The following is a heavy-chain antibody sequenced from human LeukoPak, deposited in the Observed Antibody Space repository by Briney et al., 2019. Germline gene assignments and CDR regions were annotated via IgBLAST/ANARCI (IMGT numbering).Heavy chain of an antibody. J-gene: IGHJ4*02. CDR1: GFTFNSYG. Sequence: GGSLRLSCAASGFTFNSYGMHWVRQAPGKGLEWVAVIWYDGSNKYYADFVKGRFTISRDNSKNTLYLQMNSLRAEDTAVYYCARDAGRYFDWLGYWGQGTLVTVSS. V-gene: IGHV3-33*01. CDR2: IWYDGSNK. CDR3: ARDAGRYFDWLGY. D-gene: IGHD3-9*01.